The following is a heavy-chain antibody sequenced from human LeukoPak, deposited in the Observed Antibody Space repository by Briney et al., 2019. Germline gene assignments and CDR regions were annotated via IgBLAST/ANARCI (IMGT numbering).Heavy chain of an antibody. D-gene: IGHD3-22*01. CDR1: RFTFSSYS. J-gene: IGHJ5*02. CDR2: ISSSSRTI. CDR3: AKDMSSGYYGLGWFDP. V-gene: IGHV3-48*04. Sequence: PGGSLRLSCAASRFTFSSYSMSWVRQAPGKGLEWVSYISSSSRTIYYADSVKGRFTISRDNAKNSLYLQMNSLRAEDTALYYCAKDMSSGYYGLGWFDPWGQGTLVTVSS.